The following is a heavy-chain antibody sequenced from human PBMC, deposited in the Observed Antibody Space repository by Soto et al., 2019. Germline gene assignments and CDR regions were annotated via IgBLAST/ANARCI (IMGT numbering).Heavy chain of an antibody. V-gene: IGHV1-3*01. CDR2: INAGNGNT. D-gene: IGHD6-19*01. CDR3: ARVFLYSSGWYQQEVFAI. J-gene: IGHJ3*02. Sequence: ASVKVSCKASGYTFTSYAMHWVRQAPGQRLEWMGWINAGNGNTKYSQKFQGRVTITRDTSASTAYMELSSLRSEDTAVYYCARVFLYSSGWYQQEVFAIWGQGTMVTVS. CDR1: GYTFTSYA.